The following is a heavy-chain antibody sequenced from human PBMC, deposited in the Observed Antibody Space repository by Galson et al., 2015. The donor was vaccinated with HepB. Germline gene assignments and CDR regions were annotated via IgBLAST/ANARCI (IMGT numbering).Heavy chain of an antibody. CDR1: GDTFNSYG. CDR3: ARGGRTPYCYYYGMDV. CDR2: IIPVFGTA. J-gene: IGHJ6*02. V-gene: IGHV1-69*06. Sequence: SVKVSCKASGDTFNSYGINWVRQAPGQGLEWMGKIIPVFGTANYAQKFQGRVTIIADKSTSIVYMELNSLRSEDTAVYYCARGGRTPYCYYYGMDVWGQGTTVTVSS. D-gene: IGHD2-15*01.